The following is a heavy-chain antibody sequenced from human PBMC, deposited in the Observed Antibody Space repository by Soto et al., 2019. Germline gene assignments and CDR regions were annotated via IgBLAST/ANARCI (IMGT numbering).Heavy chain of an antibody. CDR1: GFTFSSYA. CDR2: ISGSAGRT. Sequence: GWSLRLSCTASGFTFSSYAMSWVRQAPGKGLEWVSIISGSAGRTYYADSVKGRFTVSRDNSKNTLYLQMNSLRAEDTAVYYCAKVTSARVFYFGLDVWGQGTTVTVSS. J-gene: IGHJ6*02. D-gene: IGHD2-2*01. CDR3: AKVTSARVFYFGLDV. V-gene: IGHV3-23*01.